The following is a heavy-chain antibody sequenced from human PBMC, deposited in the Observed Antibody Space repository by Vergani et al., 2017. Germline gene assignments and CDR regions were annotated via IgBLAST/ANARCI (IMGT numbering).Heavy chain of an antibody. V-gene: IGHV3-64D*06. CDR2: ISSNGGST. Sequence: EVQLVESGGGLVQPGGSLRLSCSASGFTFSSYAMHWVSQAPGKGLEYVSAISSNGGSTYYADSVKGRFTISRDNSKNTLYLQMSSLRAEDTAVYYCVKVRVRGVIINDYWGQGTLVTVSS. CDR3: VKVRVRGVIINDY. CDR1: GFTFSSYA. D-gene: IGHD3-10*01. J-gene: IGHJ4*02.